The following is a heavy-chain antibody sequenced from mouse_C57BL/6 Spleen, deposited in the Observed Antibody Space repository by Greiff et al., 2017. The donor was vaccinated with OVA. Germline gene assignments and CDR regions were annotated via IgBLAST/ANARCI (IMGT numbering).Heavy chain of an antibody. J-gene: IGHJ4*01. Sequence: EVQGVESGAELVRPGASVKLSCTASGFNIKDDYMHWVKQRPEQGLEWIGWIDPENGDTEYASKFQGKATITADTSSNTAYLQLSSLTSEDTAVYYCTYSNYSYAMDYWGQGTSVTVSS. V-gene: IGHV14-4*01. CDR1: GFNIKDDY. CDR3: TYSNYSYAMDY. D-gene: IGHD2-5*01. CDR2: IDPENGDT.